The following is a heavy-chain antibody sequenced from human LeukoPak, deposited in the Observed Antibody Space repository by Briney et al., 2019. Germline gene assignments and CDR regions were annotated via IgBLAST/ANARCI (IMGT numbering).Heavy chain of an antibody. J-gene: IGHJ4*02. Sequence: GGSLRLSCAASGFTFSSYEMNWVRQAPGKGLEWVSYISSSGSTIYYADSVKGRFTISRDNAKNSLYLQMNSLRAEDTAVYYCARDPYYGGYVVWGQGTLVTVSS. CDR1: GFTFSSYE. D-gene: IGHD4-17*01. CDR3: ARDPYYGGYVV. V-gene: IGHV3-48*03. CDR2: ISSSGSTI.